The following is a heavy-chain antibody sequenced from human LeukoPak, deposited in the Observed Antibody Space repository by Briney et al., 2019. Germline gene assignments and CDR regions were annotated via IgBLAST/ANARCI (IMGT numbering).Heavy chain of an antibody. D-gene: IGHD7-27*01. J-gene: IGHJ4*02. CDR3: ARVRLGFDY. V-gene: IGHV4-4*09. CDR2: IYTSGST. CDR1: GGSISSYY. Sequence: PSETLSLTCTVSGGSISSYYWSWIRQPPGKGLEWIGYIYTSGSTSYNPSLKSRVTISVDTSKNQFSLKLSSVTAADTAVYYCARVRLGFDYWGQGTLVTVSS.